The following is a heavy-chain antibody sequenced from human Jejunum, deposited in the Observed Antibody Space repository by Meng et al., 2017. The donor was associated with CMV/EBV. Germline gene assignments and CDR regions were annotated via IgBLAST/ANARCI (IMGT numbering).Heavy chain of an antibody. D-gene: IGHD3-10*01. V-gene: IGHV1-18*01. Sequence: SGVPLRNYGISWVRQAPGQGLEWMGWVSAYNNYTDYAQNLQGRVTMTTDTSTSTAYMEVRSLKSDDTAVYYCARDPLSGIATFDVWGPGTMVTVSS. J-gene: IGHJ3*01. CDR2: VSAYNNYT. CDR1: GVPLRNYG. CDR3: ARDPLSGIATFDV.